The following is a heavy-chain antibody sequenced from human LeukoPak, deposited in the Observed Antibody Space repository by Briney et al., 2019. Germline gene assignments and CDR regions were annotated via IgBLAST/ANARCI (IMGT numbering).Heavy chain of an antibody. CDR1: GLSLTTHG. V-gene: IGHV3-33*01. CDR2: IWYDGSNK. J-gene: IGHJ5*02. Sequence: PGKSLRLSCEASGLSLTTHGMHWVRQAPGKGLEWLAVIWYDGSNKYYADSVKGRFTISRDISKNTLFLQMDSLRAEDTAVYYCASVYSYGWSDNWGQGTLVTVSS. D-gene: IGHD5-18*01. CDR3: ASVYSYGWSDN.